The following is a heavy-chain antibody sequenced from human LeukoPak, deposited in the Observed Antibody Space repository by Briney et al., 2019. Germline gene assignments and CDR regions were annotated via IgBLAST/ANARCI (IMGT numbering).Heavy chain of an antibody. CDR3: TTPDYGSGEGAFDI. V-gene: IGHV3-15*01. J-gene: IGHJ3*02. Sequence: GGSLRLSCAASGFTFSNYYMSWIRQAPGKGLVWVGRIKSETDGGTTDCAGSVKGRFTISRDDSKNTLYLQMNSLKTEDTAVYYCTTPDYGSGEGAFDIWGQGTMVTVSS. D-gene: IGHD3-10*01. CDR1: GFTFSNYY. CDR2: IKSETDGGTT.